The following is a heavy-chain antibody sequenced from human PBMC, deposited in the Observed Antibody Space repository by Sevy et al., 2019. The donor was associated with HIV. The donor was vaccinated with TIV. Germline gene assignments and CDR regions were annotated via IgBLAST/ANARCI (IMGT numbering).Heavy chain of an antibody. V-gene: IGHV1-24*01. D-gene: IGHD3-22*01. CDR1: GYTLTELS. J-gene: IGHJ4*02. CDR2: FDPEDGET. CDR3: TTMWYYYNVIGDSSGDY. Sequence: ASVKVSCKVSGYTLTELSMHWVRQAPGKGLEWMGGFDPEDGETIYAQKFQGRVTMTEDRSTNTAYMELSSLRSEDTAVYYCTTMWYYYNVIGDSSGDYWGQGTLVTVSS.